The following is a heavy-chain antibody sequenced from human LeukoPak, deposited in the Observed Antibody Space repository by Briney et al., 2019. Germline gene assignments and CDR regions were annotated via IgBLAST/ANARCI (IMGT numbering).Heavy chain of an antibody. CDR1: GFTFSSYA. CDR3: AKMTRAYCSSTSCYAYYFDY. J-gene: IGHJ4*02. V-gene: IGHV3-23*01. D-gene: IGHD2-2*01. Sequence: PGGSLRLSCAASGFTFSSYAMSWVRQAPGKGLEWVSAISGSGGSTYYADSVKGRFTISRDNSKNTLYLQMNSLRAEDTAVYYCAKMTRAYCSSTSCYAYYFDYWGQGTLVTVSS. CDR2: ISGSGGST.